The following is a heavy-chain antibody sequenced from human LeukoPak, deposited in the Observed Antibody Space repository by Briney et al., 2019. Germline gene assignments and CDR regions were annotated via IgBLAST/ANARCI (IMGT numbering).Heavy chain of an antibody. CDR1: GYTFTSYA. D-gene: IGHD1-26*01. V-gene: IGHV1-3*03. CDR3: ARDSGSSLYYFDY. J-gene: IGHJ4*02. Sequence: ASVKVSCKASGYTFTSYAMHWVRQAPGQRLEWMGWINAGNGNTKYSQEFQGRVTITRDTSASTAYMELSSLRSEDMAVYYCARDSGSSLYYFDYWGQGTLVTVSS. CDR2: INAGNGNT.